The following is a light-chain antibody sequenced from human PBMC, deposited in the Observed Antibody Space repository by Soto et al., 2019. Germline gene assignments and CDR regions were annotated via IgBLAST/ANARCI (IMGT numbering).Light chain of an antibody. CDR1: QSVSSSY. J-gene: IGKJ1*01. CDR3: QQYNNWPRT. V-gene: IGKV3-20*01. CDR2: GAS. Sequence: EIVLPLSPGNLSSSPSELLTPTCTASQSVSSSYLAWYQQKPGQAPRLLIYGASSRATGIPDRFSGSGSGTDFTLTISRLEPEDFAVYYCQQYNNWPRTFGQGTKVDIK.